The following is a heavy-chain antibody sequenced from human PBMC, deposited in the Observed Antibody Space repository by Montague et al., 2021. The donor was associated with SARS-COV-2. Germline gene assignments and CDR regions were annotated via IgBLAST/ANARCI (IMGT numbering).Heavy chain of an antibody. CDR2: IYHSGST. J-gene: IGHJ4*02. Sequence: SETLSLTCAVSGGSISSSNWWSWVRQPPGKGLEWIGEIYHSGSTNYNPSLKSRVTISVDKSWNQFSLRLTSVTAADTAIYYCARKGSGRSDLAYWGQGTLVTVTS. CDR1: GGSISSSNW. CDR3: ARKGSGRSDLAY. D-gene: IGHD1-26*01. V-gene: IGHV4-4*02.